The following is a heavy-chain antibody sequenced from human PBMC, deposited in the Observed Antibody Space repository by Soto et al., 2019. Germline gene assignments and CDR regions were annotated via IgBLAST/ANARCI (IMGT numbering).Heavy chain of an antibody. Sequence: EVQLVESGGGLVQPGGSLRLSCAASGFTFSSYSMNWVRQAPGKGLEWVSYISSSSSTIYYADSVKGRFTISRDNAKNSLYLQMNSLRAEDTAVYYYANLLGPFDYWGQGTLVTVSS. J-gene: IGHJ4*02. V-gene: IGHV3-48*01. D-gene: IGHD1-26*01. CDR3: ANLLGPFDY. CDR2: ISSSSSTI. CDR1: GFTFSSYS.